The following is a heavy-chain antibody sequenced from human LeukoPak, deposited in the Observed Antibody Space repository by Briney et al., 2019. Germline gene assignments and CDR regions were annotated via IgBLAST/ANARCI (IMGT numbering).Heavy chain of an antibody. D-gene: IGHD6-19*01. V-gene: IGHV3-48*03. CDR2: ISSSGSTT. CDR3: ASDGYTSGWLGTFDY. Sequence: GGSLRLSCAASGFTFSSYEMNWVRQAPGKGLEWVSYISSSGSTTYYADSVKGRFTISRDNAKSSLFLQINSLRAEDTAVYYCASDGYTSGWLGTFDYWGQGTLVTVSS. CDR1: GFTFSSYE. J-gene: IGHJ4*02.